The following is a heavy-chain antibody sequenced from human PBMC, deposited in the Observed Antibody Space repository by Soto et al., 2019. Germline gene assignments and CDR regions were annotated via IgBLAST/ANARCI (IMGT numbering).Heavy chain of an antibody. CDR3: AREKGYISGPKNIDY. D-gene: IGHD5-12*01. Sequence: SETLSLTCTVSAASIRSGGYFWSWIRQSPGEGLKWLGYISDSGSSYYNPSLKTRVHMSVDTSKNKFSLKLSSMTAADTAVYYCAREKGYISGPKNIDYGGQGTLVTVSS. CDR1: AASIRSGGYF. V-gene: IGHV4-30-4*01. CDR2: ISDSGSS. J-gene: IGHJ4*01.